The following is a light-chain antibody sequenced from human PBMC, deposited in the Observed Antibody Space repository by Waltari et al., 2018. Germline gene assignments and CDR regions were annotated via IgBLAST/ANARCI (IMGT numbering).Light chain of an antibody. J-gene: IGKJ2*01. CDR2: KAS. CDR1: QSISTR. Sequence: DIQMTQSPSTLSASVGDRITITCRASQSISTRLAWYQQKPGKAPKLLIYKASNLESGVPSRFSGSGSGTEFTLTISSLQPDDFATYYCQQYNSYHTFGQGTKLEIK. V-gene: IGKV1-5*03. CDR3: QQYNSYHT.